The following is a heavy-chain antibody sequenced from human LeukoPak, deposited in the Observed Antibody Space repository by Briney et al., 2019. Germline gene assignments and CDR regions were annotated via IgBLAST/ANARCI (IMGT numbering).Heavy chain of an antibody. CDR3: ARAQIPTYYYYGMDV. CDR2: INPNSGGT. D-gene: IGHD2-2*02. V-gene: IGHV1-2*02. Sequence: ASVKVSCKASGYTFTGYYMHWVRQAPGQGLEWMGWINPNSGGTNYAQKFQGRVTMTRDTSISTAYMELSRLRSDDTAVYYCARAQIPTYYYYGMDVWGQGTTVTVSS. CDR1: GYTFTGYY. J-gene: IGHJ6*02.